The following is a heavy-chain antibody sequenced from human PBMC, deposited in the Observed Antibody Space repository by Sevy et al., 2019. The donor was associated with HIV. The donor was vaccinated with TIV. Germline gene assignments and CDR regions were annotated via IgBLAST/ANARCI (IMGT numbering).Heavy chain of an antibody. CDR3: ARVGDYVWGSYRMGSYFDY. J-gene: IGHJ4*02. V-gene: IGHV1-18*04. Sequence: ASVKVSCKASGYTFTSYGISWVRQAPGQGLEWMGWISAYNGNTNYAQKLQGRVTMTTDTSTSTAYMELRSLRSDDTAVYYCARVGDYVWGSYRMGSYFDYWVQGTLVTVSS. D-gene: IGHD3-16*02. CDR2: ISAYNGNT. CDR1: GYTFTSYG.